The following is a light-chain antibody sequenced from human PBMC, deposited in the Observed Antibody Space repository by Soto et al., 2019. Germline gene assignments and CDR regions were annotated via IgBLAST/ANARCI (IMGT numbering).Light chain of an antibody. V-gene: IGKV1-27*01. Sequence: DIQLTQSPSSLSASVGDRVTITCGATQRISNYLAWYQQKPGKVPKLLIYAASTLQSGVPSRFSGSGSGTDVTLTISSLKPEDVATYYCQQSYSSPRKFGQGTKVDI. J-gene: IGKJ1*01. CDR1: QRISNY. CDR3: QQSYSSPRK. CDR2: AAS.